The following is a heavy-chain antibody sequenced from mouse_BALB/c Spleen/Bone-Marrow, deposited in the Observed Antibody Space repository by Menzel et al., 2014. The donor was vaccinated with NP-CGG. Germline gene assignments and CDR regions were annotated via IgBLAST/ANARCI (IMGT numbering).Heavy chain of an antibody. J-gene: IGHJ4*01. CDR2: IYPGNGDT. V-gene: IGHV1-12*01. CDR3: ASRGGYYAMDY. Sequence: AQLQQSGAELVKPGASVKMSCKASGYTFTSYNMHWVKQTPGQGLEWIGAIYPGNGDTSYNQKFKGKATLTADKSSSTAYMQLSSLTSEDSAVYYCASRGGYYAMDYWGQGTSVTVSS. CDR1: GYTFTSYN.